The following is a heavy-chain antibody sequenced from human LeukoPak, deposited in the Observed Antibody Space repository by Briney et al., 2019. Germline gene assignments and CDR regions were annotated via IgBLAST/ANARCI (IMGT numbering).Heavy chain of an antibody. Sequence: ASGKVSCKASGYTFTSYDINWVRQAPGQGLEWMGWMNPNSGNTGYAQKFQGRVTITRNTSISTAYMELSSLRSEDTAVYYCAAQSIAAAGGIDYWGQGTLVTVSS. CDR3: AAQSIAAAGGIDY. CDR1: GYTFTSYD. D-gene: IGHD6-13*01. J-gene: IGHJ4*02. V-gene: IGHV1-8*01. CDR2: MNPNSGNT.